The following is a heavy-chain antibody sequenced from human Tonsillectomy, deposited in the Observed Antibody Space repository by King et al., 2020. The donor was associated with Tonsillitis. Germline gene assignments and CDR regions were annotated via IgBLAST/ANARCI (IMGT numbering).Heavy chain of an antibody. CDR3: AKNYYDILIGYSYFNY. CDR1: GFTFSSYG. D-gene: IGHD3-9*01. J-gene: IGHJ4*02. V-gene: IGHV3-30*18. CDR2: ISSDGNNK. Sequence: QLVQSGGGVVQPGGSLRLSCAASGFTFSSYGMHWVRQAPGKGLEWVTVISSDGNNKYYADSVKGRFTISRDNSKNTLYLLLCSLRVEDTAVYYCAKNYYDILIGYSYFNYWGQGTLVTVSS.